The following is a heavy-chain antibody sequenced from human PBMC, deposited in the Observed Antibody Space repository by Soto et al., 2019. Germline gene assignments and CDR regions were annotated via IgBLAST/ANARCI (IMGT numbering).Heavy chain of an antibody. D-gene: IGHD2-21*01. Sequence: ELQLVETGGGSIQTGGSLRLSCAASGFSISSNYIAWVRQPPGKGLEWVSTTFSGGNTEYAASVKGRCSISRDNYKNTLYLKMDNLRVEDTAVYYCARKPPSAIQGWAFGRDVWGQGTTVSVSS. CDR3: ARKPPSAIQGWAFGRDV. CDR1: GFSISSNY. CDR2: TFSGGNT. V-gene: IGHV3-53*02. J-gene: IGHJ6*02.